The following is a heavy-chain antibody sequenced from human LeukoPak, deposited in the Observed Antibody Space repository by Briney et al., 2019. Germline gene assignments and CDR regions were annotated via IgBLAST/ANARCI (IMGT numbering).Heavy chain of an antibody. D-gene: IGHD6-13*01. CDR1: GFSFNIYY. CDR3: AKRSAAGTVGYCDY. J-gene: IGHJ4*02. V-gene: IGHV3-9*01. CDR2: ISWNSGTT. Sequence: GGSLRLSCAVSGFSFNIYYMSWVRQAPGKGLEWVSGISWNSGTTYYADSVKGRFTISRDDAKNSLYLQMNSLRPEDTALYYCAKRSAAGTVGYCDYWGRGTLVSV.